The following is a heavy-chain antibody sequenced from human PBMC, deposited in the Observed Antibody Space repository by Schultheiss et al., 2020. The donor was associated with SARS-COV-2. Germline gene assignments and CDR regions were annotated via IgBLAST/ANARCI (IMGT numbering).Heavy chain of an antibody. CDR3: ARDSSLGYYGMDV. CDR2: ISGSGGST. J-gene: IGHJ6*02. Sequence: GGSLRLSFAASGFTFSSYAMSWVRQAPGKGLEWVSAISGSGGSTYYADSVKGRFTISRDNSKNTLYLQMNSLRAEDTAVYYCARDSSLGYYGMDVWGQGTTVTVSS. CDR1: GFTFSSYA. V-gene: IGHV3-23*01.